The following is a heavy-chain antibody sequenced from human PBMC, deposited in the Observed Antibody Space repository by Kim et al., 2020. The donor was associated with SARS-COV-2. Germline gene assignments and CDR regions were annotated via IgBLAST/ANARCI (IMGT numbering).Heavy chain of an antibody. J-gene: IGHJ4*02. CDR1: RFTFSSYG. CDR3: AKERRKYCSGRSCHLEY. V-gene: IGHV3-33*06. CDR2: IWYDGSNK. D-gene: IGHD2-15*01. Sequence: GGSLRLSCAASRFTFSSYGLHWVRQAPGKGLEWVAVIWYDGSNKYHADSVKGRFTISRDNSKNTLYLQMNNLRAEDTAVYYCAKERRKYCSGRSCHLEYWGQGTLGTVSS.